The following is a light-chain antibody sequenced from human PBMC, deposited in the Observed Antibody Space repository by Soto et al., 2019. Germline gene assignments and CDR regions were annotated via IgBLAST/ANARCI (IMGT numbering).Light chain of an antibody. CDR3: CLYAVTFYV. Sequence: QSALTQPRSVSGSPGQSVTISCTGTSSDVGTYDFVSWYQQHPGKAPRLMIFDVSERPSGVPDRFSGSKSGNTASLTISGLQAADEADYYCCLYAVTFYVFGTGTKVT. CDR2: DVS. CDR1: SSDVGTYDF. V-gene: IGLV2-11*01. J-gene: IGLJ1*01.